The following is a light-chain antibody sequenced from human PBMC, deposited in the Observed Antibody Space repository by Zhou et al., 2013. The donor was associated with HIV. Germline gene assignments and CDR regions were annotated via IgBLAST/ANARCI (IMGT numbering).Light chain of an antibody. J-gene: IGKJ1*01. V-gene: IGKV3-15*01. Sequence: ERVMTQYPATLSVSPGERATLSCRASQSVRTNLAWYQQKPGQVPRLLIYGASTRVTDLPARFSGSGSGTDFTLTISRLEPEDFAVYYCQQYGSSIPTFGQGTKVEIK. CDR2: GAS. CDR3: QQYGSSIPT. CDR1: QSVRTN.